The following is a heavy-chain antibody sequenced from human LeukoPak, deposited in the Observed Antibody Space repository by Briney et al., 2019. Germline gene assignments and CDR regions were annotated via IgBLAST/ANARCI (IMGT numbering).Heavy chain of an antibody. CDR3: ARVISSGWSYYFDY. V-gene: IGHV4-61*01. Sequence: SETLSLTCTVSGGSVSSGSYYWSWIRQPPGKGLEWIGYIYYGGSTNYNPSLKSRVTISVDTSKNQFSLKLSSVTAADTAVYYCARVISSGWSYYFDYWGQGTLVTVSS. CDR2: IYYGGST. D-gene: IGHD6-19*01. CDR1: GGSVSSGSYY. J-gene: IGHJ4*02.